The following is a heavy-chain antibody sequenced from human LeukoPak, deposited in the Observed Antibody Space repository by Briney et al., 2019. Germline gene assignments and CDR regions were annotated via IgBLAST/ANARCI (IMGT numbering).Heavy chain of an antibody. V-gene: IGHV5-51*01. D-gene: IGHD2-2*01. CDR3: ARPSDCSSTSCYDYFDS. J-gene: IGHJ4*02. CDR1: GYSFTSYW. Sequence: GESLKISCKGSGYSFTSYWIGWVRQMPGKGLEWMGIIYPGDSDTRYSPSFQGQVTISADKSISTAYLQWSSLKASATAMYYCARPSDCSSTSCYDYFDSWGQGTLVTVSS. CDR2: IYPGDSDT.